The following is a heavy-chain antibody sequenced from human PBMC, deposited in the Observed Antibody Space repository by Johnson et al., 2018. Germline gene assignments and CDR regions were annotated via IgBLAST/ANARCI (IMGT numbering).Heavy chain of an antibody. Sequence: QVQLVQSGGGVVQPGRSLRLSCAASGFTFSIYSMHWVRQAPGKGLEWVALISSNQYYTDSVTGRFPISRDNSKNTLYLQMNSLRAEDTAVYYCARAPTYYYDSSGITGAFDIWGQGTMVTVSA. D-gene: IGHD3-22*01. CDR2: ISSNQ. J-gene: IGHJ3*02. CDR1: GFTFSIYS. V-gene: IGHV3-30-3*01. CDR3: ARAPTYYYDSSGITGAFDI.